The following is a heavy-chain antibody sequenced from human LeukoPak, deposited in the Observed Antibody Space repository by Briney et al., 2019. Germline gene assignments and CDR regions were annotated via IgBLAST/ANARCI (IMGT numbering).Heavy chain of an antibody. Sequence: PSETLSLTCAVYGGSFSGYYWNWIRQPAGKGLEWIGRIYTSGSTNYNPSLKSRVTISVDASKNQFSLKLRSVTAADTAVYYCARDKKYYDTLTGYSYYYYYMDVWGKGTTVTISS. CDR3: ARDKKYYDTLTGYSYYYYYMDV. D-gene: IGHD3-9*01. J-gene: IGHJ6*03. CDR1: GGSFSGYY. V-gene: IGHV4-59*10. CDR2: IYTSGST.